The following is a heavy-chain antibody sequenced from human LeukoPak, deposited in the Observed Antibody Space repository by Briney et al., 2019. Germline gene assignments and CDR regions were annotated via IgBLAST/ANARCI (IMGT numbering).Heavy chain of an antibody. V-gene: IGHV1-58*02. CDR3: AAERYEGHCCWFDP. J-gene: IGHJ5*02. Sequence: GASVKVSCKTSGFTFGTSTMQWVRQAPGRGLEWIGWIVVASGYREYAQKLQERVTITTDMSTSTSYLELRSLESEDTAVYYCAAERYEGHCCWFDPWGQGTLVTVSS. CDR2: IVVASGYR. D-gene: IGHD1-14*01. CDR1: GFTFGTST.